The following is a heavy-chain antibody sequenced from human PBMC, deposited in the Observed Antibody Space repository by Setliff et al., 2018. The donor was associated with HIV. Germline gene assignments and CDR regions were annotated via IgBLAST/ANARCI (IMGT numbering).Heavy chain of an antibody. CDR3: ARTPYSSSSDV. V-gene: IGHV4-59*11. D-gene: IGHD2-2*01. Sequence: PSETLSLTCTVSGGSIGSHYWSWIRQSPGEGLEWIGSIYYSGSTTNYNPSLKSRVTISVDTSKNQFSLKLSSVTAADTAVYYCARTPYSSSSDVWGQGTTVTVSS. J-gene: IGHJ6*02. CDR2: IYYSGST. CDR1: GGSIGSHY.